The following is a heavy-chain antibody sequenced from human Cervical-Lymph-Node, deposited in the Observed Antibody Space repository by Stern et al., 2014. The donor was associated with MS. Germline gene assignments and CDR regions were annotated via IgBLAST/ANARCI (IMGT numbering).Heavy chain of an antibody. J-gene: IGHJ4*02. CDR1: GFTFTSYA. D-gene: IGHD5/OR15-5a*01. V-gene: IGHV3-30-3*01. CDR3: VRERSSRGFDY. Sequence: VQLVESGGGVVQPGRSLRVSCATAGFTFTSYAMNWVRPAPGKGLEWVAVISYDGNTKYYADSVKGRFTISRDNSKNTLYLQMSSLRAEDTAVYYCVRERSSRGFDYWGQGSLVTVSS. CDR2: ISYDGNTK.